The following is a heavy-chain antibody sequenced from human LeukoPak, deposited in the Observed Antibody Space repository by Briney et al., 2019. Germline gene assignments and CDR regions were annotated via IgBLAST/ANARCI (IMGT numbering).Heavy chain of an antibody. Sequence: PGASLRLSCAASGFIFYNYATSWVRQAPGKGLEWVSSISGSGGDAYYADSVKGRFTISRDTSKNTMYLQINSLTVDDTAVYFCAIFPIVVVPAAMQDLDVWGQGTLVTVSS. J-gene: IGHJ4*02. D-gene: IGHD2-2*01. CDR3: AIFPIVVVPAAMQDLDV. CDR2: ISGSGGDA. V-gene: IGHV3-23*01. CDR1: GFIFYNYA.